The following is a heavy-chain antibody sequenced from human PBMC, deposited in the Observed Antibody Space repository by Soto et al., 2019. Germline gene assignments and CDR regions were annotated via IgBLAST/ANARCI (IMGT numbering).Heavy chain of an antibody. V-gene: IGHV4-31*03. CDR1: GGSISSGGYY. Sequence: SETLSLTCTVSGGSISSGGYYWSWIRQHPGKGLEWIGYIYYSGSTYYNPSLKSRVTISVDTSKNQFSLKLSSVTAADTAVYYCARDQKLELGNWFDPWGQGTLVTVSS. CDR3: ARDQKLELGNWFDP. CDR2: IYYSGST. D-gene: IGHD1-7*01. J-gene: IGHJ5*02.